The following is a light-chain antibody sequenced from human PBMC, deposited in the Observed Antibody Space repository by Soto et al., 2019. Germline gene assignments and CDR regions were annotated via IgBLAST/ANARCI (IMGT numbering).Light chain of an antibody. CDR1: QSVRSSD. Sequence: EIVLTQSPATLSLSPGERATLSCRASQSVRSSDLAWYQQKPGQAPRLLIYGASNRATGIPYRFSGSGSGTDFTLTISRLEPEDFAVYYCQQYGSSPYTFGQGTKLEIK. CDR2: GAS. CDR3: QQYGSSPYT. J-gene: IGKJ2*01. V-gene: IGKV3-20*01.